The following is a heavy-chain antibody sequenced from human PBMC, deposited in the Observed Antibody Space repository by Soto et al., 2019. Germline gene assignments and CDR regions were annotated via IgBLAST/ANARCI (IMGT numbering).Heavy chain of an antibody. CDR1: GGSFSGYY. Sequence: QVQLQQWGAGLLKPSETLSLTCAVYGGSFSGYYWSWIRQPPGKGLEWIGEINHSGSTNYNPSLKSRVTIAVDTSKNQFSLKLSSGTAADTAVYYCARARPVITFGGVIAKRRAFDIWGQGTMVTVSS. CDR3: ARARPVITFGGVIAKRRAFDI. J-gene: IGHJ3*02. CDR2: INHSGST. V-gene: IGHV4-34*01. D-gene: IGHD3-16*02.